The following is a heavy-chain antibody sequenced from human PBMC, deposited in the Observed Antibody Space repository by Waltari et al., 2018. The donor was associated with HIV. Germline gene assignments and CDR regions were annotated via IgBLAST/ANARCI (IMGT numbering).Heavy chain of an antibody. D-gene: IGHD3-22*01. V-gene: IGHV4-31*03. CDR2: IYYSGST. Sequence: QVQLQESGPGLVKPSQTLSLTCTVSGGSISSGGYYWSWIRQHPGKGLEWIGYIYYSGSTYYNPSRKSRVTISVDTSKNQFSLKLSSVTAADTAVYYCARGKVPPGYYDMTGSMLIDYWGQGTLVTVSS. CDR3: ARGKVPPGYYDMTGSMLIDY. CDR1: GGSISSGGYY. J-gene: IGHJ4*02.